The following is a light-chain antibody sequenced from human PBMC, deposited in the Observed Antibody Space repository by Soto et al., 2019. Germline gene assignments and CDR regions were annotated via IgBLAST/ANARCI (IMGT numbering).Light chain of an antibody. CDR3: QQYDKWHPST. J-gene: IGKJ1*01. Sequence: EIVMTQSPATLSVSPGEISTLSCRASQSVTTNLAWYQQKPAQPPRLLISGAYTRATGVPARFRGSGSGTEFTLTIDSLQSQDSAAYYCQQYDKWHPSTFGHGTKVDIK. CDR1: QSVTTN. CDR2: GAY. V-gene: IGKV3-15*01.